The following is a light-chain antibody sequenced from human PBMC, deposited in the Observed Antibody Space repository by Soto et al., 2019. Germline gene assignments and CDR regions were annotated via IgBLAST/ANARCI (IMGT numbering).Light chain of an antibody. CDR2: EGS. Sequence: QSALTQPASVSGSPGQSITISCTGTSSDVGSYNLVSWYQQHPGKAPKLMIYEGSKRPSGVSNRFSGSKSGNTASLTISGLQAEDEADCYCCSDAGRVVFGGGTKLTVL. CDR3: CSDAGRVV. CDR1: SSDVGSYNL. V-gene: IGLV2-23*01. J-gene: IGLJ2*01.